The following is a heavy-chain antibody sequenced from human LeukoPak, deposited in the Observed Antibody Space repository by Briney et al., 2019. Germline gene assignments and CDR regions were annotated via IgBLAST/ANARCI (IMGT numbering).Heavy chain of an antibody. CDR3: ARANFLYCSNSTCLFDY. V-gene: IGHV1-2*02. CDR2: INPNDGDT. Sequence: ASVKVSCKASGYTFTNYYMHWVRQAPGQGFEWMGWINPNDGDTNYAQKFQGRVTMTRDTSISTAHMEVSRLRSDDTAVYYCARANFLYCSNSTCLFDYWGQGTLVTVSS. J-gene: IGHJ4*02. D-gene: IGHD2-2*01. CDR1: GYTFTNYY.